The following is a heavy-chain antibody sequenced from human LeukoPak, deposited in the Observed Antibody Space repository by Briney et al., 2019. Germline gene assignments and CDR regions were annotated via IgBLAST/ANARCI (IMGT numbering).Heavy chain of an antibody. Sequence: GGSLRLSCAASGFTVSSNYMSWVRQAPGKGLEWVSGISGSGGSTYYADSVKGRFTISRDNSKNTLYLQMNSLRAEDTAVYYCAKGNTIFGVVIPLDYWGQGTLVTVSS. V-gene: IGHV3-23*01. CDR2: ISGSGGST. CDR3: AKGNTIFGVVIPLDY. J-gene: IGHJ4*02. CDR1: GFTVSSNY. D-gene: IGHD3-3*01.